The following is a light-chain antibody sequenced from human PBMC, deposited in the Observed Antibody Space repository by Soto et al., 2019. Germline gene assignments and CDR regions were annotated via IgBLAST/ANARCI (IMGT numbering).Light chain of an antibody. CDR1: QSLVHSDGNTH. J-gene: IGKJ2*01. CDR3: MQGTHWPYT. CDR2: KVS. V-gene: IGKV2-30*02. Sequence: DVVMTQSPLSLPVTLGQPASISCRSTQSLVHSDGNTHLNWFQQRPGQSPRRLICKVSNRDSGVTDRFSGSASGTDFTLKISRVEAEDVGVYYCMQGTHWPYTFGQGTKVDIK.